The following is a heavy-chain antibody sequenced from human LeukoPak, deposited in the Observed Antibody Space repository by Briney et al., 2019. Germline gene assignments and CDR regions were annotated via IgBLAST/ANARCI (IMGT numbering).Heavy chain of an antibody. CDR3: AREERWLERRIFDY. Sequence: SETLSLTCTVSGGSISSGGYYWSWIRQHPGKGLEWIGYIYYSGSTYYNPSLKSRVTISVDTSKNQFSLKLSSVTAADTAVYYCAREERWLERRIFDYWGQGTLVTVSS. V-gene: IGHV4-31*03. CDR2: IYYSGST. D-gene: IGHD1-1*01. J-gene: IGHJ4*02. CDR1: GGSISSGGYY.